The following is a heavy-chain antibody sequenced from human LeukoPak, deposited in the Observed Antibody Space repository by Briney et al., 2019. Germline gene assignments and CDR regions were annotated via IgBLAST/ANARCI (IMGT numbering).Heavy chain of an antibody. CDR2: IRSKTNNYAT. Sequence: GGSLKLSCAASGFTVSGSAVHWVRQAPGKGLEWVGRIRSKTNNYATAYAASVKGRFTISRDDSRNTAYLQMNRLRAEDTAVYYCTRHLWELGWDDAFDIWGQGTMVTVSS. CDR3: TRHLWELGWDDAFDI. CDR1: GFTVSGSA. J-gene: IGHJ3*02. V-gene: IGHV3-73*01. D-gene: IGHD1-26*01.